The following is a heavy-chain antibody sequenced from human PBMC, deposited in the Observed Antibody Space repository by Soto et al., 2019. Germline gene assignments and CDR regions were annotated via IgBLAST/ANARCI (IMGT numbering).Heavy chain of an antibody. Sequence: EVQLVESGGGLVQPGGSLRLSCAASGFTFSSYWMHWVRQAPGKGLVWVSRINSDGSSTSYADSVKGRFTISRDNAKNTLYLQMNCLRAEDTAVYYCARVPWLLPALDYWGQGTLVTVSS. V-gene: IGHV3-74*01. J-gene: IGHJ4*02. CDR3: ARVPWLLPALDY. CDR2: INSDGSST. D-gene: IGHD3-22*01. CDR1: GFTFSSYW.